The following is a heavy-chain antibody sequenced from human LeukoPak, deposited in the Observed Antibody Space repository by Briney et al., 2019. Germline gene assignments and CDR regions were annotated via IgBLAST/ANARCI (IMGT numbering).Heavy chain of an antibody. J-gene: IGHJ4*02. CDR2: ISSSSSTI. CDR3: ARDSGGSDYYGIHDY. D-gene: IGHD1-26*01. V-gene: IGHV3-48*02. CDR1: GFTFSSYS. Sequence: PGGSLRLSCAASGFTFSSYSMNWVRQAPGKGLEWVSYISSSSSTIYYADSVKGRFTISRDNAKNSLYLQMNSLRDEDTAVYYCARDSGGSDYYGIHDYWGQGTLVTVSS.